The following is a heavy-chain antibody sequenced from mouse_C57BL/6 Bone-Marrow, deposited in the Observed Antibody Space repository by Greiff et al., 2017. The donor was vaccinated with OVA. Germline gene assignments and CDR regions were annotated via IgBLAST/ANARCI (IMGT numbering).Heavy chain of an antibody. CDR3: TTDDYDGVDY. CDR2: IDPENGDT. D-gene: IGHD2-4*01. V-gene: IGHV14-4*01. J-gene: IGHJ2*01. CDR1: GFNIKDDY. Sequence: EVQLQQSGAELVRPGASVKLSCTASGFNIKDDYMHWVKQRPEQGLEWIGWIDPENGDTEYASKFQGKATITADTSSNTAYLQLSSLTSEDTAVYYCTTDDYDGVDYWGQGTALTVSS.